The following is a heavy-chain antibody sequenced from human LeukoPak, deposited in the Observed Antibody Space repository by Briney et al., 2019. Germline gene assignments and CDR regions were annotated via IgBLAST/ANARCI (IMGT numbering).Heavy chain of an antibody. D-gene: IGHD1-26*01. J-gene: IGHJ4*02. Sequence: GGSLRLSCAASGFTFSSYGMHWVRQAPGKGLEWVSFITSSSSYIYYADSVKGRFTISRDNAKNSLYLQMNSLRAEDTAVYYCAKGLGGMGATQSFDYWGQGTLVTVSS. V-gene: IGHV3-21*01. CDR1: GFTFSSYG. CDR3: AKGLGGMGATQSFDY. CDR2: ITSSSSYI.